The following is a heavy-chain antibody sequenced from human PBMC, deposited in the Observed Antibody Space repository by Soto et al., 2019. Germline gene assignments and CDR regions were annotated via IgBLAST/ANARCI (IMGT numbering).Heavy chain of an antibody. J-gene: IGHJ6*02. V-gene: IGHV5-51*01. CDR3: AIRCSSTSRYPLSGYYGMDV. Sequence: GESLKISCKGSGYSFTSYWIGWVRQMPGKGLEWMGIIYPGDSDTRYSPSFQGQVTIPADKSISTAYLQWSSLKASDTAMYYCAIRCSSTSRYPLSGYYGMDVWGQGTWVTVCS. CDR2: IYPGDSDT. D-gene: IGHD2-2*01. CDR1: GYSFTSYW.